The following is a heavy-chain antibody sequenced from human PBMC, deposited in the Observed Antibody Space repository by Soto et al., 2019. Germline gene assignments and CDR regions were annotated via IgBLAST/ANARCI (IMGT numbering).Heavy chain of an antibody. CDR1: GYSFTSQY. Sequence: QVQLVQSGAEVKKPGASVKISCEASGYSFTSQYVHWVRQAPGQGLEWMGIINPNGGSTTYAQKFKGRAPQTRDTSTSTGQRERSSLTSEDPAVYYCAREQGLRPGGGGTEPLDIWGQGTMVTVAS. V-gene: IGHV1-46*03. CDR3: AREQGLRPGGGGTEPLDI. J-gene: IGHJ3*02. D-gene: IGHD5-12*01. CDR2: INPNGGST.